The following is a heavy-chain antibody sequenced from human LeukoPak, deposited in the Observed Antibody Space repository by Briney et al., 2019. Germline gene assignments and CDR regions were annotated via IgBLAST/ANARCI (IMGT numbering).Heavy chain of an antibody. D-gene: IGHD3-3*01. CDR3: ARAVGDFGVALYFDY. J-gene: IGHJ4*02. CDR1: GGTFSSYA. Sequence: SVKVSCKASGGTFSSYAISWVRQAPGQGLEWMGGIIPIFGTANYAQKFQGRVTITADESTSTAYMELSSLRSEDTAVYYCARAVGDFGVALYFDYWGQGTLVTVSS. V-gene: IGHV1-69*13. CDR2: IIPIFGTA.